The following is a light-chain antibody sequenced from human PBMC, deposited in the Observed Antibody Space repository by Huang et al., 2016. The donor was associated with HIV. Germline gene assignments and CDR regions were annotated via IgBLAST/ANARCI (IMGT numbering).Light chain of an antibody. V-gene: IGKV1-27*01. CDR2: AAS. CDR1: QCIANR. J-gene: IGKJ4*01. Sequence: DIQMTQSPSSLSASVGDRITITCRATQCIANRLAWYQQRPGTVPNLLIYAASSLQSGVPSRFSGSGSGTHFSLTISSLQPEDVATYYCHKYDSAPFTFGGGTKVEI. CDR3: HKYDSAPFT.